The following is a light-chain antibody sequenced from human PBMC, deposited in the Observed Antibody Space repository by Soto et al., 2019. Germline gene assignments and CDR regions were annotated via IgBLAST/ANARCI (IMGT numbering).Light chain of an antibody. CDR3: SSYTGSSTPYV. CDR2: EVS. J-gene: IGLJ1*01. Sequence: QSALTQPASVSGSPGQSITISCTGTSSDVGGYNYVSWYQQHPGKAPKLMIYEVSNRPSGVSNRFSGSKSDNTASLTISGLQAEDEADYYCSSYTGSSTPYVFGTGTQLTVL. CDR1: SSDVGGYNY. V-gene: IGLV2-14*01.